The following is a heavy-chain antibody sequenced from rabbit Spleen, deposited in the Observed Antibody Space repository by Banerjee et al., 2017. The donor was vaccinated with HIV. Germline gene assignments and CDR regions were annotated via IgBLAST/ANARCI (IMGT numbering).Heavy chain of an antibody. D-gene: IGHD2-1*01. J-gene: IGHJ4*01. CDR2: IDPVFGIT. CDR1: GFTLSSYY. CDR3: LRDRANIGGDYGPYYFDL. V-gene: IGHV1S7*01. Sequence: QLLESGGGLVQPGGPLTLSCKASGFTLSSYYMNWVRQAPGKGLEWIGYIDPVFGITYYANWVNGRFSISRENAQNTVFLQMTSLTAADTATYFCLRDRANIGGDYGPYYFDLWGPGTLVTVS.